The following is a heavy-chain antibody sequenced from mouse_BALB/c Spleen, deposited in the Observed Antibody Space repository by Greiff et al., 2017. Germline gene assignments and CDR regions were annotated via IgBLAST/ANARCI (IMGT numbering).Heavy chain of an antibody. CDR1: GFTFSSFG. Sequence: EVHLVESGGGLVQPGGSRKLSCAASGFTFSSFGMHWVRQAPEKGLEWVAYISSGSSTIYYADTVKGRFTISRDNPKNTLFLQMTSLRSEDTAMYYCARGRPTGAMDYWGQGTSVTVSS. V-gene: IGHV5-17*02. CDR2: ISSGSSTI. CDR3: ARGRPTGAMDY. J-gene: IGHJ4*01. D-gene: IGHD3-2*01.